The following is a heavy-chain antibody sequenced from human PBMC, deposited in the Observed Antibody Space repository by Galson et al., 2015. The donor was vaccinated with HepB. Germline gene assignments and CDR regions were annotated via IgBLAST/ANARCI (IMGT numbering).Heavy chain of an antibody. CDR2: ISSSSSTI. D-gene: IGHD4-17*01. CDR1: GFTFSSYS. J-gene: IGHJ4*02. CDR3: ARMGDDYGDYVES. Sequence: SLRLSCAASGFTFSSYSMNWVRQAPGKGLEWVSYISSSSSTIYYADSVKGRFTISRDNAKNSLYLQMNSLRAEDTAVYYCARMGDDYGDYVESWGQGTLVTVSS. V-gene: IGHV3-48*04.